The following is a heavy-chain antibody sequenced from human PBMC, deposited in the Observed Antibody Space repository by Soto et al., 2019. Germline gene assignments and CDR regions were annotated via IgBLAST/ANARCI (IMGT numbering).Heavy chain of an antibody. D-gene: IGHD5-12*01. Sequence: QVQLVQSGAEVKKPGASVKVCCEACGYTFANYAIGWLRQAPGQGPEWMGWISAYSGKTNYAQKFQDRVTMTTDTSTSTAYMELRHLRSDDTAVYYCPKDEPRWLHGPFDYWGQGTLVTVSS. CDR3: PKDEPRWLHGPFDY. CDR2: ISAYSGKT. V-gene: IGHV1-18*01. CDR1: GYTFANYA. J-gene: IGHJ4*02.